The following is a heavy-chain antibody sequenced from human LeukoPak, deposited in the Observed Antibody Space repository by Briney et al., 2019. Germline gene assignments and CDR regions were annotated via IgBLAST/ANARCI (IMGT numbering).Heavy chain of an antibody. J-gene: IGHJ4*02. V-gene: IGHV3-66*01. Sequence: GGSLRLSCAASGFTFSSYWMHWVRQAPGKGLEWVSVIYSGGSTYYADSVKGRFTISRDNSKNTLYLQMNSLRAEDTAVYYCARAHLLYDFWSGYAVKYFDYWGQGTLVTVSS. CDR1: GFTFSSYW. CDR2: IYSGGST. CDR3: ARAHLLYDFWSGYAVKYFDY. D-gene: IGHD3-3*01.